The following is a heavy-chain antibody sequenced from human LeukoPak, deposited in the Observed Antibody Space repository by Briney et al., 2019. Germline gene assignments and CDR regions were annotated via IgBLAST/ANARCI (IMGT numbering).Heavy chain of an antibody. V-gene: IGHV4-34*01. D-gene: IGHD3-16*02. J-gene: IGHJ4*02. CDR2: INHSGST. CDR1: GGSFSGYY. CDR3: ARHYVWGSYRKYYFDY. Sequence: SETLSLTCAVYGGSFSGYYWSWIRQPPGKGLEWIGEINHSGSTNYNPSLKSRVTISVDTSKNQFSLRLSSVTAADTAVYYCARHYVWGSYRKYYFDYWGQGTLVTVSS.